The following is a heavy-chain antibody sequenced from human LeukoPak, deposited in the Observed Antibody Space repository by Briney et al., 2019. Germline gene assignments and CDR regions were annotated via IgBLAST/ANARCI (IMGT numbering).Heavy chain of an antibody. CDR2: INRNGDSI. CDR1: GFIFDDYG. J-gene: IGHJ4*02. CDR3: TRSSTEAD. Sequence: GGALRLSCVASGFIFDDYGMSWVRQAPGKGLEWIFGINRNGDSIAYADSVKGRFTISRDNAKNSLYLQMNSLRAEDTALYYCTRSSTEADWGQGTRVTVSS. D-gene: IGHD6-19*01. V-gene: IGHV3-20*04.